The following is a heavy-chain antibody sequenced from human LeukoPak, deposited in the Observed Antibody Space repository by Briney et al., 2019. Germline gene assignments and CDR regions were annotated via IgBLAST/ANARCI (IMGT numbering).Heavy chain of an antibody. J-gene: IGHJ6*04. D-gene: IGHD2-21*01. CDR1: GFAFSTYT. CDR3: TRAKPGEHSYYDMDV. CDR2: ISSRSTHI. Sequence: GGSLRLSCAASGFAFSTYTMNWVRQAPGKELEWVSSISSRSTHIYYADSVKSRFIISRDNAKNSLYLQMNSLRAEDTALYYCTRAKPGEHSYYDMDVWGKGTTVTVSS. V-gene: IGHV3-21*01.